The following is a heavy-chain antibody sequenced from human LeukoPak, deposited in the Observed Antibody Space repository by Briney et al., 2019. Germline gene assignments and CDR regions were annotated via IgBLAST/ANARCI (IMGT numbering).Heavy chain of an antibody. CDR2: ISSSSSTI. J-gene: IGHJ6*02. V-gene: IGHV3-48*01. Sequence: PGGSLRLSCAASGFTFNIYNMNWVRQAPGKGLEWVSYISSSSSTIYYADSVKGRFTISRDNAKNSLYLQMNSLRAEDTAVYYCAKDAGTGTAPQSGMDVWGQGTTVTVSS. CDR1: GFTFNIYN. CDR3: AKDAGTGTAPQSGMDV. D-gene: IGHD6-13*01.